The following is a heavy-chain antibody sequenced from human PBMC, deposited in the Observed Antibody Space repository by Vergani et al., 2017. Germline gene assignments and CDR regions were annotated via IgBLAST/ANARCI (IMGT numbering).Heavy chain of an antibody. CDR2: INHSGST. Sequence: QVQLQQWGAGLLKPSETLSLTCAVYGGSFSGYYWSWIRQPPGKGLEWIGEINHSGSTNYNPSLKSRVTISVDTSKNQFSLKLSSGTAADTAVYYCARGLARRGMGQWLVLWWFDPWGQGTLVTVSS. CDR1: GGSFSGYY. CDR3: ARGLARRGMGQWLVLWWFDP. D-gene: IGHD6-19*01. J-gene: IGHJ5*02. V-gene: IGHV4-34*01.